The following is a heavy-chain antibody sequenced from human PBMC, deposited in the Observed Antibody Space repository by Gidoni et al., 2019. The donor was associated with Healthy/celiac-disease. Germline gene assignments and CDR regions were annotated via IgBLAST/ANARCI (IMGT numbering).Heavy chain of an antibody. V-gene: IGHV4-39*01. CDR3: ARHPPSSGSHDY. Sequence: QLQLQESGPGLLKPSETLSLPCTFSGCSLSSSSYYWGWIRQPPGKGLEWIGSIYYSGSTYYNPSIKSRVTISVDTSKNQFSLKLSSVTAADTAVYYCARHPPSSGSHDYWGQGTLVTVSS. J-gene: IGHJ4*02. CDR1: GCSLSSSSYY. D-gene: IGHD1-26*01. CDR2: IYYSGST.